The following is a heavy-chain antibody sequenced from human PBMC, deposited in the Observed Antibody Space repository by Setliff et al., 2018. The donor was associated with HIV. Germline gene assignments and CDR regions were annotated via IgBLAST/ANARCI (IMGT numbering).Heavy chain of an antibody. CDR2: IYHSGST. J-gene: IGHJ4*02. CDR3: ASLTRGYSGYDSARAFDY. Sequence: SETLSLTCAVSGGSISSSNWWSWVRQPPGKGLEWIGEIYHSGSTNYNPSLKSRVTISVDKSKNQFSLKLSSVTAADTAVYYCASLTRGYSGYDSARAFDYWGQGTLVTVLL. V-gene: IGHV4-4*02. CDR1: GGSISSSNW. D-gene: IGHD5-12*01.